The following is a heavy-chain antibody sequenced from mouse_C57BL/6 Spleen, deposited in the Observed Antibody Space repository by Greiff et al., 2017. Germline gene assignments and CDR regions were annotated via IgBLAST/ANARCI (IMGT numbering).Heavy chain of an antibody. D-gene: IGHD6-2*01. CDR2: ISSGSSTI. Sequence: EVKLVESGGGLVKPGGSLKLSCAASGFTFSDYGMHWVRQAPEKGLEWVAYISSGSSTIYYADTVKGRFTISRDNAKNTLFLQMTSLRSEDTAMYYCARSLSSYFDYWGQGTTLTVSS. CDR1: GFTFSDYG. J-gene: IGHJ2*01. CDR3: ARSLSSYFDY. V-gene: IGHV5-17*01.